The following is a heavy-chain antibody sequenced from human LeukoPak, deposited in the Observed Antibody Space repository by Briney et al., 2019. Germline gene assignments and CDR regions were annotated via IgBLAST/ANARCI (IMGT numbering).Heavy chain of an antibody. V-gene: IGHV1-3*04. CDR1: GYTFTSYY. J-gene: IGHJ4*02. CDR3: GRGGYTTSWRSIDY. D-gene: IGHD6-13*01. Sequence: ASVKVSCKASGYTFTSYYMHWVRQAPGQRLEWMGWINTGTGNTKHSQKLQGRVTITRDTSASTAYMELSSLTSEDTAVYYCGRGGYTTSWRSIDYWGQGTLVTVSS. CDR2: INTGTGNT.